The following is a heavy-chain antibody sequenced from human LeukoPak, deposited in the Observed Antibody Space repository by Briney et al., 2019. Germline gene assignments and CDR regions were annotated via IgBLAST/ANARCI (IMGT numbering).Heavy chain of an antibody. CDR3: ARDKVKYQLLIPFDY. CDR1: GFTFSSYA. J-gene: IGHJ4*02. D-gene: IGHD2-2*01. V-gene: IGHV3-30-3*01. Sequence: GRSLRLSCAASGFTFSSYAMHWVRQTPGKGLEWVAVISYDGSNKYYADSVKGRFTISRDNSKNTLYLQMNSLRAEDTAVYYCARDKVKYQLLIPFDYWGQGTLVTVSS. CDR2: ISYDGSNK.